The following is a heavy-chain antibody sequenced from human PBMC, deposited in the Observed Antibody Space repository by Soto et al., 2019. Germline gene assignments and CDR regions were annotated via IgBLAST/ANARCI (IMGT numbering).Heavy chain of an antibody. Sequence: PGGSLRLSCAASGFTFISYSINWCRQAPGKGLEWVSSISSSSSYIYYADSVKGRFTISRDNAKNSLYLQMNSLRAEDTAVYYCAREYTVPGWFDPWGQGTLVTVSS. J-gene: IGHJ5*02. CDR1: GFTFISYS. D-gene: IGHD4-17*01. CDR2: ISSSSSYI. CDR3: AREYTVPGWFDP. V-gene: IGHV3-21*01.